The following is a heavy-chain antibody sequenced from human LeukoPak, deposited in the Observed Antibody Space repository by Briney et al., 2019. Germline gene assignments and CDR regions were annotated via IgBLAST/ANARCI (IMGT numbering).Heavy chain of an antibody. J-gene: IGHJ4*02. V-gene: IGHV3-49*04. CDR1: GFTFGDYA. CDR2: IRSKAYGGTT. CDR3: TGYCSGGSCYSGYDY. Sequence: GGSLRLSCTASGFTFGDYAMSWVRQAPGKGLEWVGFIRSKAYGGTTEYAASVKGRFTISRDDSKSIAYLQMNSLKTEDTAVYYCTGYCSGGSCYSGYDYWDQGTLVTVSS. D-gene: IGHD2-15*01.